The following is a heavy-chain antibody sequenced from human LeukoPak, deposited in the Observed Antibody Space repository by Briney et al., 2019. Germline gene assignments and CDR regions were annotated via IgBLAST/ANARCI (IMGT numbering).Heavy chain of an antibody. CDR2: ISSSSSYI. CDR1: GFTFSSYN. D-gene: IGHD6-19*01. Sequence: GGSLRLSCAASGFTFSSYNMNWVRQAPGKGLEWVSSISSSSSYIYYADSVKGRFTISRDNAKNSLYLQMNSLRVEDTAVYYCARAPTFSGWFNYWGQGTLVTVSS. CDR3: ARAPTFSGWFNY. J-gene: IGHJ4*02. V-gene: IGHV3-21*01.